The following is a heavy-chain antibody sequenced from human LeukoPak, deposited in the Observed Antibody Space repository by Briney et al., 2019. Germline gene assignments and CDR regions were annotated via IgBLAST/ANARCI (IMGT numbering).Heavy chain of an antibody. CDR1: GGSMNSYY. V-gene: IGHV4-59*01. CDR2: IFHSGDT. CDR3: ARTYYDSWGYYEVTY. D-gene: IGHD3-22*01. J-gene: IGHJ4*02. Sequence: SETLSLTCTVSGGSMNSYYWSWIRQPPGKGLEWIGHIFHSGDTNDNPSLKSRVTISVDPSKNQFSLRLRSVTAADTAVYYCARTYYDSWGYYEVTYWGQGTLVTVSS.